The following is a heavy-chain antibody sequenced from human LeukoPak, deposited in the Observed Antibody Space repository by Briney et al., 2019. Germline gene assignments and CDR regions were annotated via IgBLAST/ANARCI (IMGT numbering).Heavy chain of an antibody. Sequence: SETLSLTCTVSGGSISSYYWSWIRQPPGKGLEWIGYISYTGSTNYNPSLKSRVTISVDTSKNQFSLKLSSVTAADTAVYYCARGHGGPSAAGYYFDYWGQGTLVTVSS. V-gene: IGHV4-59*01. CDR3: ARGHGGPSAAGYYFDY. CDR2: ISYTGST. J-gene: IGHJ4*02. CDR1: GGSISSYY. D-gene: IGHD6-13*01.